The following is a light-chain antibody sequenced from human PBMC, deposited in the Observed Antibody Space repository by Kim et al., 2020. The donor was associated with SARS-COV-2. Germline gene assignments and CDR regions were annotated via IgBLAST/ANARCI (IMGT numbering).Light chain of an antibody. CDR3: QQYGSSPFT. CDR1: QSVRSIY. CDR2: GAS. Sequence: LSPGDRAARSCRASQSVRSIYFAWYQQKPGQAPRLLIYGASRRATGIPDRFSGSGSGTDFTLTISRLEAEDFAVYFCQQYGSSPFTFGQGTKLEIK. J-gene: IGKJ2*01. V-gene: IGKV3-20*01.